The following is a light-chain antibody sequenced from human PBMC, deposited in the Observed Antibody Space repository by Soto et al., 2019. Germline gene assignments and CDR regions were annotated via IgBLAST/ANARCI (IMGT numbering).Light chain of an antibody. V-gene: IGKV3-11*01. CDR3: QQRSDWPLT. Sequence: EVGLTQSPATLSLSPGERATLSCRASQSVSSFLVWYQQKPGQAPRLLIYDAVNRVTGIPARFSGSGSGTDFTLTISSLEPEDFAVYYCQQRSDWPLTFGGGTKVDI. J-gene: IGKJ4*01. CDR2: DAV. CDR1: QSVSSF.